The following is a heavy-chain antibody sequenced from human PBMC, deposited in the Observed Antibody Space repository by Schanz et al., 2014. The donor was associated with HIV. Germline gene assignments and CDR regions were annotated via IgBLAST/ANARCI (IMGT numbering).Heavy chain of an antibody. CDR3: AKVGRIYSTTWIDH. J-gene: IGHJ4*02. D-gene: IGHD6-13*01. V-gene: IGHV3-30*09. CDR1: GFTFSSYA. Sequence: QVQLVESGGGVVQPGRSLRLSCAASGFTFSSYAMTWVRQAPGKGLEWVAVISYDGSNKYYADSVKGRFAISRDNSKNTVYLQMNSLRGEDSAVYYCAKVGRIYSTTWIDHWGQGTLVTVSS. CDR2: ISYDGSNK.